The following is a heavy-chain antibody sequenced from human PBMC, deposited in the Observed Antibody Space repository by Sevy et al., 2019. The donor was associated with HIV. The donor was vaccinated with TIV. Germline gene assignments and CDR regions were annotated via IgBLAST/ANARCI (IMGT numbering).Heavy chain of an antibody. J-gene: IGHJ4*02. CDR1: GFMFNSYN. V-gene: IGHV3-48*01. CDR3: VRTVSGTFRYDDY. D-gene: IGHD3-16*02. CDR2: INSGSGAI. Sequence: GGSLRLSCAASGFMFNSYNMKWVRQAPGTGLEWLSYINSGSGAISYADSVKGRFTISRDNAKNSLYLQMNSLRAEDTAVYYCVRTVSGTFRYDDYWGQGTLVTVSS.